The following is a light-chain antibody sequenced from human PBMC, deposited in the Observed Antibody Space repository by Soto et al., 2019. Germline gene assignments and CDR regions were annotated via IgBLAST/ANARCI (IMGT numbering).Light chain of an antibody. CDR1: QSVNSGY. CDR2: GTS. CDR3: QQYRSSIT. J-gene: IGKJ5*01. V-gene: IGKV3-20*01. Sequence: EIVLTQSPGTLSFSPGERATLSCRASQSVNSGYLAWYQQKPGQAPRLLIYGTSSRATGIPDRFSGSGSGTDFTLTISRLEPEDFAIYYCQQYRSSITFGQGTRLEIK.